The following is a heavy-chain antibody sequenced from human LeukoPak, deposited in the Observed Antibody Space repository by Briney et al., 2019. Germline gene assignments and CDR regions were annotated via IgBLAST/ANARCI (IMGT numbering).Heavy chain of an antibody. J-gene: IGHJ5*02. CDR1: GGSFSGYY. Sequence: PSETLSLTCAVYGGSFSGYYWSWIRQPPGKGLEWIGEINHSGSTNYNPSLKSRVTISVDTSKNQFSLKLSSVTTADTAVYYCARGSTPVSGYGLGSWFDPWGQGTLVTVSS. D-gene: IGHD5-12*01. CDR2: INHSGST. CDR3: ARGSTPVSGYGLGSWFDP. V-gene: IGHV4-34*01.